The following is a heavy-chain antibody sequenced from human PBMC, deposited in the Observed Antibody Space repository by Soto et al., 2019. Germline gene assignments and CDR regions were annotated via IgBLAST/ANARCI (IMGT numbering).Heavy chain of an antibody. CDR1: GFTFSSYS. CDR3: ARGLIWGGYYYYYYYYGMDV. Sequence: AGSLRLSCAASGFTFSSYSMNWVRQAPGKGLEWVSYISSSSSTIYYADSVKGRFTISRDNAKNSLYLQMNSLRDEDTAVYYCARGLIWGGYYYYYYYYGMDVWGQGTTVTVSS. V-gene: IGHV3-48*02. J-gene: IGHJ6*02. CDR2: ISSSSSTI. D-gene: IGHD3-3*01.